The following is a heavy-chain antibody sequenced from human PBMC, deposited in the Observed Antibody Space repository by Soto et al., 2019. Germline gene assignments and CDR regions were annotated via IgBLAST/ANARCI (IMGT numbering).Heavy chain of an antibody. D-gene: IGHD1-26*01. CDR3: ARDRGGAGATDY. J-gene: IGHJ4*02. CDR1: GFTFRKSG. Sequence: RGSLRLSCAAYGFTFRKSGMHWDRQAPGQGLELVTYISSSSSTIRYADSVKGRFTNSRDNAKNSLFRQMNSLRDEDTAVYYCARDRGGAGATDYWGQGTLVTVSS. V-gene: IGHV3-48*02. CDR2: ISSSSSTI.